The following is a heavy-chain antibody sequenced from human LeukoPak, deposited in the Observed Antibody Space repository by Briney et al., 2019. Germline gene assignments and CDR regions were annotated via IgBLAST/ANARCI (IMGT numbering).Heavy chain of an antibody. Sequence: SVTVSCKASGSTFTGYYLHWVRQAPGQGLGWMGWINPNSGGTNYAQKLQGKVNINRDTSISTAYMELSRLRSHDTAVYYSARKPGEGHPWGQGTLVTVSS. CDR2: INPNSGGT. CDR3: ARKPGEGHP. J-gene: IGHJ5*02. D-gene: IGHD7-27*01. CDR1: GSTFTGYY. V-gene: IGHV1-2*02.